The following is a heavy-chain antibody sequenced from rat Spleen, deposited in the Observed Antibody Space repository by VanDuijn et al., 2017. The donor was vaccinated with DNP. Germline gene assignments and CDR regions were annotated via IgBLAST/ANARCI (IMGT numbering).Heavy chain of an antibody. CDR3: ARRTGIVFDY. CDR1: GFSFSDYY. Sequence: EVQLVESGGGLVQPGRSLKLSCAASGFSFSDYYMAWVRQAPTKGLEWVASITNNGGSTYYRDSVKGRFTISRDNAKSTLYLQMNSLRSEDTATYHCARRTGIVFDYWGQGVMVTVSS. CDR2: ITNNGGST. V-gene: IGHV5-22*01. J-gene: IGHJ2*01. D-gene: IGHD1-11*01.